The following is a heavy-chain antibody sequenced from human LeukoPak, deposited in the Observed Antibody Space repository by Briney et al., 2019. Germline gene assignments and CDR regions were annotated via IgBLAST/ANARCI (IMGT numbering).Heavy chain of an antibody. Sequence: SVKVSCKASGGTFISYAISWVRQAPGQGLEWMGGIIPIFGTANYAQKFQGRVTITADESTSTAYMELSSLRSEDTAVHYCARDPIAAAGISWFDPWGQGTLVTVSS. CDR3: ARDPIAAAGISWFDP. D-gene: IGHD6-13*01. J-gene: IGHJ5*02. V-gene: IGHV1-69*13. CDR1: GGTFISYA. CDR2: IIPIFGTA.